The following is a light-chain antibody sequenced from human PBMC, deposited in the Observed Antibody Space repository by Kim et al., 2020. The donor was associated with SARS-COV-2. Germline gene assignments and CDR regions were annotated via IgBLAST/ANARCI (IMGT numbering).Light chain of an antibody. CDR2: GNS. CDR1: SSNIGAGYE. J-gene: IGLJ2*01. Sequence: GQRVTLSCTGSSSNIGAGYEVHWYQQLPGTAPKLLIYGNSNRPSGVPDRFSGSKSGTSASLAITGLQAEDEADYYCQSYDSSLSVVFGGGTQLTVL. CDR3: QSYDSSLSVV. V-gene: IGLV1-40*01.